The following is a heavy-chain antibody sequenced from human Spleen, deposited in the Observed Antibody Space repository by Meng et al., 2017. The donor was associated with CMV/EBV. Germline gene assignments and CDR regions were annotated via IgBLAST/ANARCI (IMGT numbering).Heavy chain of an antibody. CDR2: INHSGST. Sequence: SETLSLTCAVYGGSFSGYYWSWIRQPPGKGLEWIGEINHSGSTNYNPSLKSRVTISVDTSKNQFSLKLSSVTAADTAVYYCARKSGSPFDYRGQGTLVTVSS. J-gene: IGHJ4*02. V-gene: IGHV4-34*01. CDR1: GGSFSGYY. CDR3: ARKSGSPFDY. D-gene: IGHD1-26*01.